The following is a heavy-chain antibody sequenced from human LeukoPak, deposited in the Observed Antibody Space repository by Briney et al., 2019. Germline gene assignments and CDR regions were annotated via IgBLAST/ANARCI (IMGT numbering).Heavy chain of an antibody. CDR1: GGSISSYY. CDR3: ASVSWVAASYYFDY. CDR2: IYYSGST. Sequence: SSETLSLTCTVSGGSISSYYWSWIRQPPGKGLEWIGYIYYSGSTNYNPSLKSRVTISVDTSKNQFSLKLSSVTAADTAVYYCASVSWVAASYYFDYWGQGTLVTASS. V-gene: IGHV4-59*01. J-gene: IGHJ4*02. D-gene: IGHD6-13*01.